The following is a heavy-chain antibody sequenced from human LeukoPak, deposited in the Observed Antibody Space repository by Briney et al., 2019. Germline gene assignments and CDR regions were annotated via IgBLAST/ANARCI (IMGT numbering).Heavy chain of an antibody. J-gene: IGHJ4*02. Sequence: GVSLRLSCAASGFTFSSYEMHWVRQATGKGLEWVSAIGTAGDTYYPGSVKGRFTISRENAKNSLYLQMNSLRAGDTAVYYCARADTSGAFDYWGQGTLVTVSS. CDR1: GFTFSSYE. CDR3: ARADTSGAFDY. V-gene: IGHV3-13*01. CDR2: IGTAGDT. D-gene: IGHD5-12*01.